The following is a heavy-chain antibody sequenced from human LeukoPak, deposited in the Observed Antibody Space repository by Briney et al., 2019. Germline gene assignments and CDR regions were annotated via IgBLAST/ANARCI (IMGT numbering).Heavy chain of an antibody. D-gene: IGHD2-15*01. J-gene: IGHJ5*02. V-gene: IGHV3-48*02. CDR2: ISSSSSTI. CDR3: ARDPQDIVVVVAATYYNWFDP. CDR1: GFTFSSYS. Sequence: PGGSLRLSCAASGFTFSSYSMNWVRQAPGKGLEWVSHISSSSSTIYYADSVKGRFTISRDNAKNSLYLQMNSLRDEDTAVYYCARDPQDIVVVVAATYYNWFDPWGQGTLVTVSS.